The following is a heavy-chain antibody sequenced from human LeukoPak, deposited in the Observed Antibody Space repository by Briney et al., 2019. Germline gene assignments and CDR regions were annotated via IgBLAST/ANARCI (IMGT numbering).Heavy chain of an antibody. V-gene: IGHV4-59*01. CDR2: IYYSGST. CDR3: ARTYSSSWYVQSHYYMDV. D-gene: IGHD6-13*01. CDR1: GGSISSYY. J-gene: IGHJ6*03. Sequence: SETLSLTCTASGGSISSYYWSWIRQPPGKGLEWIGYIYYSGSTNYNPSLKSRVTISVDTSKNQFSLKLSPVTAADTAVYYCARTYSSSWYVQSHYYMDVWGKGTTVTISS.